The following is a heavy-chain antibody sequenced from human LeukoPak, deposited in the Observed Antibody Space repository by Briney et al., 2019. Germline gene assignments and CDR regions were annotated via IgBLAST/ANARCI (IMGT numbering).Heavy chain of an antibody. Sequence: GGSLRLSCAASGFTFSSYAMSWVRQAPGKGLEWVSAISGSGGSTYYADSVKGRFTISRDNSKNALYLQMNSLRAEDTAVYYCAREVYGDNYFDYWGQGTLVTVAS. D-gene: IGHD4-17*01. CDR1: GFTFSSYA. J-gene: IGHJ4*02. CDR3: AREVYGDNYFDY. CDR2: ISGSGGST. V-gene: IGHV3-23*01.